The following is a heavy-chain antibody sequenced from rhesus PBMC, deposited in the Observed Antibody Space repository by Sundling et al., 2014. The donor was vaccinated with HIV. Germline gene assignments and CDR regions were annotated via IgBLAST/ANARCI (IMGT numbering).Heavy chain of an antibody. V-gene: IGHV3-178*02. CDR3: AKNGAPYSWKYIPLDY. CDR2: ITNGGDRT. D-gene: IGHD1-1-1*01. CDR1: GFTFSDYY. Sequence: EVQLVESGGGLAKPGGSLRLSCAASGFTFSDYYMDWVRQAPGKGLEWVSRITNGGDRTWYVDSVKGRFTVFRENANNTLYLQMNNLTTEDTAVYYCAKNGAPYSWKYIPLDYWGQGVLVTVSS. J-gene: IGHJ4*01.